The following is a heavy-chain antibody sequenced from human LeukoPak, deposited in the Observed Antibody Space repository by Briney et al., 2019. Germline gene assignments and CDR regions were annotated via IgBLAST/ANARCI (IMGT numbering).Heavy chain of an antibody. CDR2: IRYDGSNK. D-gene: IGHD3-22*01. Sequence: GGSLRLSCAASGFTFSSYGMHWVRQAPGKGLEWVAFIRYDGSNKYYADSVKGRFTISRDNSKNTLYLQMNSLRAEDTAVYYCAKDHNYDSSGYPGYWGQGTLVTVSS. CDR1: GFTFSSYG. J-gene: IGHJ4*02. V-gene: IGHV3-30*02. CDR3: AKDHNYDSSGYPGY.